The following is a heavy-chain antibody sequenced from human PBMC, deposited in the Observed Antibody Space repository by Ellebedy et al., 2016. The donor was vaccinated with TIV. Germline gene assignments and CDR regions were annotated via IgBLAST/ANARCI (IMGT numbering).Heavy chain of an antibody. D-gene: IGHD5-18*01. V-gene: IGHV1-69*13. CDR3: ARDRAYSYGSTFDY. J-gene: IGHJ4*02. CDR1: GGTFSSYA. Sequence: AASVKVSCKASGGTFSSYAISWVRQAPGQGLEWMGGIIPIFGTANYAQKFQGRVTITADESTSTAYMELSSLRAEDTAVYYCARDRAYSYGSTFDYWGQGTLVTVSS. CDR2: IIPIFGTA.